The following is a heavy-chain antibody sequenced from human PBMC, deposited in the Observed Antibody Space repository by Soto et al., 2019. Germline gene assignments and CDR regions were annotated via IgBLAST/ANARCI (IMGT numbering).Heavy chain of an antibody. CDR2: INHSGST. CDR1: GGSFSGYY. D-gene: IGHD3-22*01. Sequence: PSETLSLTCAVYGGSFSGYYWSWIRQPPGKGLEWIGEINHSGSTNYNPSLKSRVTISVDTSKNQFSLKLSSVTAADTAVYYCARDRMGYDSSGYQYYFDYWGQGTLVTVSS. CDR3: ARDRMGYDSSGYQYYFDY. V-gene: IGHV4-34*01. J-gene: IGHJ4*02.